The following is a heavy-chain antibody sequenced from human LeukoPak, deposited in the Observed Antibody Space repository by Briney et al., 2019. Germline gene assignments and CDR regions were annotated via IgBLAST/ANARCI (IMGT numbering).Heavy chain of an antibody. D-gene: IGHD4-23*01. CDR3: ARDRVTPRYYGMDV. J-gene: IGHJ6*02. CDR2: IYYSGST. Sequence: SETLSLTCTVSGGSISSGGYYWSWIRQHPGKGLEWIGYIYYSGSTYYNPPLKSRVTISVDTSKNQFSLKLSSVTAADTAVYYCARDRVTPRYYGMDVWGQGTLVTVSS. V-gene: IGHV4-31*03. CDR1: GGSISSGGYY.